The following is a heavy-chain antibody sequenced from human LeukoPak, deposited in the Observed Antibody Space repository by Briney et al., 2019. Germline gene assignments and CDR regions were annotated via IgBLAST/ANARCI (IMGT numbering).Heavy chain of an antibody. J-gene: IGHJ4*02. Sequence: QTGGSLRLSCAASGFTFSSYAMSWVRQAPGKGLEWVSAISASGGSTFYADSVKGRFTISRDNSKNTLYLQLSSLRAEETAVYYCAKVVYSGYGPADYWGQGTLVTVSS. CDR1: GFTFSSYA. V-gene: IGHV3-23*01. CDR3: AKVVYSGYGPADY. D-gene: IGHD5-12*01. CDR2: ISASGGST.